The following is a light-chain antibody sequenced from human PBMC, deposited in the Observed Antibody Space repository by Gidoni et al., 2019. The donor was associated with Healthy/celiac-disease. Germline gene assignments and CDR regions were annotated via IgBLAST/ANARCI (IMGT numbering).Light chain of an antibody. CDR2: RNN. J-gene: IGLJ2*01. CDR1: SSNIGSNC. Sequence: QSVLTQPPSASGTPGQRVPISCSGSSSNIGSNCVYWYKQLPGTAPKLLIYRNNQRPSGVPDRFSGSKSGTSASLAIRGLRSEDEADYYCAAWDDSLSGLHVVFGGGTKLTVL. V-gene: IGLV1-47*01. CDR3: AAWDDSLSGLHVV.